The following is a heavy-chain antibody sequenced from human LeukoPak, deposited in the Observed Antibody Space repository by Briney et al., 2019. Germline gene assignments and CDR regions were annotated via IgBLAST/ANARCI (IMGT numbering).Heavy chain of an antibody. CDR2: IRSEEYGGTP. J-gene: IGHJ4*02. Sequence: PGGSLRLSCRGSGFTFGDYAVTWVRPAPGKGLQWGGFIRSEEYGGTPDYATSVKGRFTMSRENSQSIAYLQMNSLRTEDTAVYYCTRALSGWTGYSDFWGQGTLVTASS. CDR3: TRALSGWTGYSDF. V-gene: IGHV3-49*04. CDR1: GFTFGDYA. D-gene: IGHD6-19*01.